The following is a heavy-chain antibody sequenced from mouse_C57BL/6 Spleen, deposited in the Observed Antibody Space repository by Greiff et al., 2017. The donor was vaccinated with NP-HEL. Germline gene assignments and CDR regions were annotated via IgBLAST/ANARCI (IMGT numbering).Heavy chain of an antibody. D-gene: IGHD2-13*01. CDR2: INPSSGYT. CDR3: AREVRGYYAMDY. J-gene: IGHJ4*01. Sequence: VKLMESGAELARPGASVKMSCKASGYTFTSYTMHWVKQRPGQGLEWIGYINPSSGYTKYNQKFKDKATLTADKSSSTAYMQLSSLTSEDSAVYYCAREVRGYYAMDYWGQGTSVTVSS. CDR1: GYTFTSYT. V-gene: IGHV1-4*01.